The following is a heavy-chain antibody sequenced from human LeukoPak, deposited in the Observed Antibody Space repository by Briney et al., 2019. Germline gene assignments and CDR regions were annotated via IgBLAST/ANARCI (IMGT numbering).Heavy chain of an antibody. Sequence: PGGSLRLSCAASGFTFSSYNMNWVRQTPGKGLEWVSSISSSSSYIYYADSVKGRFTISRDNAKNSLYLQMNSLRAEDTAVYYCAGSSGYYYAFDIWGQGTMVTVSS. V-gene: IGHV3-21*01. CDR2: ISSSSSYI. J-gene: IGHJ3*02. CDR3: AGSSGYYYAFDI. D-gene: IGHD3-22*01. CDR1: GFTFSSYN.